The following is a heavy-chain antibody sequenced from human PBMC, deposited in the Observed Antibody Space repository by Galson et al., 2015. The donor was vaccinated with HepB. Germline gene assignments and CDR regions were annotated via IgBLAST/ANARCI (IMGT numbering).Heavy chain of an antibody. CDR2: IIPMYGMT. CDR3: ARDFAAGTSLGFDS. J-gene: IGHJ5*01. D-gene: IGHD1-1*01. Sequence: SVKVSCKAPGTAFSRFSLNWVRQAPGQGLEWMGRIIPMYGMTNYARKFQGRLTITADESTNTAFIELSSLRSEDTAIYYCARDFAAGTSLGFDSWGQGTLVTASS. CDR1: GTAFSRFS. V-gene: IGHV1-69*13.